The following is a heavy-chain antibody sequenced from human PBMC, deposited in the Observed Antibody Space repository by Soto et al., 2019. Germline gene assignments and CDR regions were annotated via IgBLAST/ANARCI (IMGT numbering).Heavy chain of an antibody. CDR3: TRPQVKLYCDFWSGSPSRGFDP. J-gene: IGHJ5*02. Sequence: EVQLVESGGGLVQPGGSLKLSCAASGFTFSGSAMHWVRQASGKGLEWVGRIRSKANSYATAYAASGKVRFTISRDDSKNTAHRQMNSLTTEDKAVYCCTRPQVKLYCDFWSGSPSRGFDPWGQGTLVTVAS. D-gene: IGHD3-3*01. CDR2: IRSKANSYAT. CDR1: GFTFSGSA. V-gene: IGHV3-73*01.